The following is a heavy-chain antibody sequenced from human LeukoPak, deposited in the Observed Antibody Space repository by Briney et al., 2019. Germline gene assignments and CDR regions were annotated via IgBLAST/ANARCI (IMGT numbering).Heavy chain of an antibody. D-gene: IGHD2-15*01. Sequence: SQTLSLTCTVSGGSISSGSYYWSWIRQPAGKGLEWIGRIYTSGSTNYNPSLKSRVTISVDTSKNQFSLKLSSVTAADTAAYYCARDLSVVVVDDAFDIWGQGTMVTVSS. CDR3: ARDLSVVVVDDAFDI. CDR1: GGSISSGSYY. J-gene: IGHJ3*02. V-gene: IGHV4-61*02. CDR2: IYTSGST.